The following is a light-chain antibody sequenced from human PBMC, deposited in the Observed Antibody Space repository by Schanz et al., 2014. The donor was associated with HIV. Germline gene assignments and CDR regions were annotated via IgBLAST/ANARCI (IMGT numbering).Light chain of an antibody. CDR1: SSDVGGYNY. CDR2: EVS. CDR3: SSYAGNNDLV. J-gene: IGLJ1*01. V-gene: IGLV2-8*01. Sequence: QSALTQPPSASGSPGQSVTISCTGTSSDVGGYNYVSWYQQHPGKVPKLMIYEVSKRPSGVPDRFFGSKSGNTASLTVSGLQAEDEADYYCSSYAGNNDLVFGTGTKVTVL.